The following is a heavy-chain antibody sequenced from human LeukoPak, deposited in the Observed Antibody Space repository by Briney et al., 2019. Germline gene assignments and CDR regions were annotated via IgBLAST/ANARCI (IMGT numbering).Heavy chain of an antibody. D-gene: IGHD2-15*01. CDR3: ARGLGYCSGGSCLYFDY. V-gene: IGHV4-39*07. Sequence: SETLSLTCTVSGGSISSNSYLWGWIRQPPGKGLEWIGSIYYSGSTYYNPSLKSRVTISVDMSKNHFSLELSSVTAADTAIYYCARGLGYCSGGSCLYFDYWGQGTLVTVSS. CDR2: IYYSGST. CDR1: GGSISSNSYL. J-gene: IGHJ4*02.